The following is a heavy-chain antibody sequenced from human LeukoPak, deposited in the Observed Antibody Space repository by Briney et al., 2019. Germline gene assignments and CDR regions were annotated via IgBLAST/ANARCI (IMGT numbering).Heavy chain of an antibody. V-gene: IGHV3-21*04. D-gene: IGHD2-15*01. CDR2: ISSSSSYI. Sequence: GGSLRLSCAASGFTFSSYAMSWVRQAAGKGLEWVSSISSSSSYIYYADSVKGRFTISRDNAKHSLYLQMNSLRAEDTAVYYCAKAPSARGVEDTYYWGQGTLVTASS. J-gene: IGHJ4*02. CDR3: AKAPSARGVEDTYY. CDR1: GFTFSSYA.